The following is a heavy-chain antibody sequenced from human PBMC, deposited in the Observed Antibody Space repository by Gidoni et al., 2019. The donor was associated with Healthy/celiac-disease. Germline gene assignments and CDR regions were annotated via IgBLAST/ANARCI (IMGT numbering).Heavy chain of an antibody. V-gene: IGHV2-5*02. J-gene: IGHJ6*03. Sequence: QITLKESGSTLVKPTQTLTLTCTFSGFSLSTSGVGVGWIRQPPGKALEWLALIYWDDDKRYSPSLKSRLTITKDTSKNQVVLTMTNMDPVDTATYYCAHSQDYGLFESYYMDVWGKGTTVTVSS. D-gene: IGHD4-17*01. CDR2: IYWDDDK. CDR3: AHSQDYGLFESYYMDV. CDR1: GFSLSTSGVG.